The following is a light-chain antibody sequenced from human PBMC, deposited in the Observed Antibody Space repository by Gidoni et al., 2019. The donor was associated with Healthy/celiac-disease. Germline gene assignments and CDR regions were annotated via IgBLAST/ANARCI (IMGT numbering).Light chain of an antibody. CDR3: QQSYSTPQFT. CDR2: AAS. V-gene: IGKV1-39*01. J-gene: IGKJ3*01. CDR1: QSISSY. Sequence: DLQMTQSPSSLSASVGDRVTITCRASQSISSYLNWYQQKPGKAPKLLIYAASSLQSGVPSRFSVSGSGTDFTLTISSLQPEDFATYYCQQSYSTPQFTFGPGTKVDIK.